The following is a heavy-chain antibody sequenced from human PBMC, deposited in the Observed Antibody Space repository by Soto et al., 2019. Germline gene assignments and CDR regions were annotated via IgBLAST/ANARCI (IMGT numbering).Heavy chain of an antibody. J-gene: IGHJ5*02. CDR3: AKRIAVNWFDP. Sequence: EEQLLESGGGLVQPGGSLRLSCATSGFTFSSYAMTWVRQAPGKGLEWVAAVGSSGGSTFHADSVKGRFTISRDNSQNPLYLQMNSLGAEDTAVYYRAKRIAVNWFDPWGQGTLVTVSS. D-gene: IGHD6-19*01. CDR1: GFTFSSYA. CDR2: VGSSGGST. V-gene: IGHV3-23*01.